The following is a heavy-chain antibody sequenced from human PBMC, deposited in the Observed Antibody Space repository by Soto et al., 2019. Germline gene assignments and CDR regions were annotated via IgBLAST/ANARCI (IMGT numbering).Heavy chain of an antibody. D-gene: IGHD6-19*01. CDR2: ISGTGYGT. V-gene: IGHV3-23*01. Sequence: PGGSLRLSCAASGFTFSNNAMNWVRQAPGKWLEWVSGISGTGYGTYYADSVKGRFTISRDSSNNTLYLQMNSLRGEDTAIYYCAKARQAQSHYYYGMDVWGQGXPVTVYS. J-gene: IGHJ6*02. CDR3: AKARQAQSHYYYGMDV. CDR1: GFTFSNNA.